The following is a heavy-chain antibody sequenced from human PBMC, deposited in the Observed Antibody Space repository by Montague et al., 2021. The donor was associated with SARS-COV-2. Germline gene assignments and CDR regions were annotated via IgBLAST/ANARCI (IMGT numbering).Heavy chain of an antibody. Sequence: SETLSLTCTVSGGSISSYYWSWIRQPPGKGLEWIGYIYYSGSTNYNPSLKSRVTISVDTSKNQFSLKLSSVTAADTAVYYFARGIFTIPFIPAHYYMDVWGQGTTVTVSS. D-gene: IGHD3-3*01. CDR2: IYYSGST. CDR1: GGSISSYY. V-gene: IGHV4-59*01. CDR3: ARGIFTIPFIPAHYYMDV. J-gene: IGHJ6*03.